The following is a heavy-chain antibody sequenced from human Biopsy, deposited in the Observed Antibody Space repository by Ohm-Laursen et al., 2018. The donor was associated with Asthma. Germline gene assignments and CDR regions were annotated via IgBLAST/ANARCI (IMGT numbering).Heavy chain of an antibody. Sequence: GSLRLSCAASGFTFSGYTMNWVRQAPGKGLEWVSSITSSSSYIFYADSVKGRFTISRDNPRNSLYLQTNSLRAEDTAVYYCARDAPTGGYIDYWGLGTLVTVSS. CDR3: ARDAPTGGYIDY. V-gene: IGHV3-21*01. D-gene: IGHD7-27*01. CDR2: ITSSSSYI. J-gene: IGHJ4*02. CDR1: GFTFSGYT.